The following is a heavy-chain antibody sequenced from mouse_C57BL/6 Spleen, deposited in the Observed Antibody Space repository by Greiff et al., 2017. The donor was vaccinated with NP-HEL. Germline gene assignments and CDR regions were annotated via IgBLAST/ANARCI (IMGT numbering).Heavy chain of an antibody. D-gene: IGHD1-1*01. CDR2: IDPEDGDT. V-gene: IGHV14-1*01. CDR1: GFNIKDYY. Sequence: EVQLQQSGAELVRPGASVKLSCTASGFNIKDYYMHWVKQRPEQGLEWIGRIDPEDGDTEYAPKFQGKATMTADTSANTAYLQLSSLTSEDTAVYYCTTLVATPYAMDYWGQGTSVTVSS. J-gene: IGHJ4*01. CDR3: TTLVATPYAMDY.